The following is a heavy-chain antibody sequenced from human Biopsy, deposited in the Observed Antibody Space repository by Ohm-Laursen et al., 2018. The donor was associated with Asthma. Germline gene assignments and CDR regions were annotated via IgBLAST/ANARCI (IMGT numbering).Heavy chain of an antibody. Sequence: GASVKVSCKVSGFSFDNYFMHWVRQAPGRGLEWIGIINPSGAGTRYAEKFRGRLIVTRDASTRTAFMDLRSLRSDDTAIYFCARARETTNYGDSDFDIWGQGTLITVSS. CDR3: ARARETTNYGDSDFDI. CDR2: INPSGAGT. D-gene: IGHD2-8*01. J-gene: IGHJ4*02. V-gene: IGHV1-46*02. CDR1: GFSFDNYF.